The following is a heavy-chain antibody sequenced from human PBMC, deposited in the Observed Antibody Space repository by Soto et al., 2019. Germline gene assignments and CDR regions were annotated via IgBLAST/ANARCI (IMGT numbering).Heavy chain of an antibody. D-gene: IGHD1-26*01. CDR1: GFTFSSYA. J-gene: IGHJ4*02. CDR3: AKDPSFVSGSYFDY. V-gene: IGHV3-23*01. CDR2: ISGSGGST. Sequence: GGSLRLSCAASGFTFSSYAMSWVRQAPGKGLEWVSAISGSGGSTYYADSVKGRFTISRDNSKNTLYLQMNSLRAEDSAVYYRAKDPSFVSGSYFDYWGQGTLVTVSS.